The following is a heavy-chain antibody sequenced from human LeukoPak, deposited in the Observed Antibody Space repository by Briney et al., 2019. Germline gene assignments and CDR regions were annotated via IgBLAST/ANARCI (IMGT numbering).Heavy chain of an antibody. CDR3: ARRAPSHDFDY. CDR2: ISTSGSSI. CDR1: GLTFSSYS. V-gene: IGHV3-21*06. J-gene: IGHJ4*02. Sequence: PGGSLGLSCAASGLTFSSYSMNWVRQAPGKGLEWVSAISTSGSSIYYADPVKGRFTISRDNAKNSLYLLMNSLRAEDTAVYYCARRAPSHDFDYWGQGTLVTVSS.